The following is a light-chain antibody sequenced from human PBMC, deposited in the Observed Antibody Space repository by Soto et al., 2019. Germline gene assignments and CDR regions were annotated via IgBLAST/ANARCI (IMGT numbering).Light chain of an antibody. CDR1: SCDVGSYNL. Sequence: QSALTQPASVSGSPGQSITISCTGTSCDVGSYNLVSWYQQHPAKAPKLMIYEGSQRPSAVSNRFSGSQSGNAASLTISGLQAEDEADYYCCSYAGSGTYVFGSGTKLTVL. V-gene: IGLV2-23*01. CDR3: CSYAGSGTYV. J-gene: IGLJ1*01. CDR2: EGS.